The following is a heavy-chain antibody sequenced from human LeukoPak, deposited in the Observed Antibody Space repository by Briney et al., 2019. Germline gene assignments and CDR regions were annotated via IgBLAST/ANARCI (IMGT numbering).Heavy chain of an antibody. CDR2: INTSGGST. CDR1: GYTFTIYY. CDR3: ARALASITIFGVVTEFDY. J-gene: IGHJ4*02. Sequence: ASVTVSFTASGYTFTIYYMHWVRQAPGQGLEWMGIINTSGGSTSYAQKFQGRVTMTRDTSTSTVYMELSSLRSEDTAVYYCARALASITIFGVVTEFDYWGQGTLVTVSS. V-gene: IGHV1-46*01. D-gene: IGHD3-3*01.